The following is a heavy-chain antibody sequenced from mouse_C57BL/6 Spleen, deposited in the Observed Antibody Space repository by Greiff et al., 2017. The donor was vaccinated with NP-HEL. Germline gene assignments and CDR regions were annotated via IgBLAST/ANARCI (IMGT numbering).Heavy chain of an antibody. Sequence: QVQLQQSGPELVKPGASVKISCKASGYAFSSSWMNWVKQRPGKGLEWIGRIYPGDGDTNYNGKFKGKATLAADKSSSTAYMQLSSLTSEDSAVYFCARGRGAPDYGGQGTTLTVSS. J-gene: IGHJ2*01. V-gene: IGHV1-82*01. CDR2: IYPGDGDT. CDR1: GYAFSSSW. CDR3: ARGRGAPDY.